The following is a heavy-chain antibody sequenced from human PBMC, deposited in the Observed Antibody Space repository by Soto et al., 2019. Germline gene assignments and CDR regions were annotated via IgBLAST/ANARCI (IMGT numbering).Heavy chain of an antibody. V-gene: IGHV4-4*02. CDR2: IHHSGST. Sequence: QVQLQESGPGLVKPSGAPSLPIAVFGCPLHSNGWWTWVRPPPGKGVEWVGQIHHSGSTFYNPSLRSRITVSINVSANHFSLHLDSVTAADTALYYCARSTGGDACHFWGQGTMVTVSS. J-gene: IGHJ3*01. CDR3: ARSTGGDACHF. D-gene: IGHD7-27*01. CDR1: GCPLHSNGW.